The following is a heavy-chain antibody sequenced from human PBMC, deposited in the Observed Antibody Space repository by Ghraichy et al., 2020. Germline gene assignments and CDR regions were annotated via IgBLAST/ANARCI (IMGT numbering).Heavy chain of an antibody. Sequence: GGSLRLSCAASGFTFSRYWMSWVRQAPGKGLEWVANINQDGSEKYYVDSVKGRFTISRDNAENSLYLQMNSLRAEDMAVYYCARDTDSDYWGQGALVTVSS. J-gene: IGHJ4*02. V-gene: IGHV3-7*03. CDR2: INQDGSEK. CDR3: ARDTDSDY. CDR1: GFTFSRYW.